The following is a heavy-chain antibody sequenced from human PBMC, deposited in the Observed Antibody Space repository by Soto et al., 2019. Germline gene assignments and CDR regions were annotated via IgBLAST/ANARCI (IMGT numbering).Heavy chain of an antibody. Sequence: EVQLLESGGGLVQPGGSLRLSCAASGFTFSSYAMTWVRQAPGKGLEWVSAISGSGGSTYYADSVKGRFTISRDNSKNTLYLQMDSLRAGDTAVYYCAKDHNPQWLFRDSYDYWGQGTLVTVSS. V-gene: IGHV3-23*01. CDR1: GFTFSSYA. CDR3: AKDHNPQWLFRDSYDY. CDR2: ISGSGGST. D-gene: IGHD6-19*01. J-gene: IGHJ4*02.